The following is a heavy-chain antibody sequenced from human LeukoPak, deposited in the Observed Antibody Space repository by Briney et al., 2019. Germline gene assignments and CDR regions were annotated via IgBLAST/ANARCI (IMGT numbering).Heavy chain of an antibody. V-gene: IGHV3-23*01. D-gene: IGHD2-21*01. CDR2: LSGSGTAS. Sequence: GGSLRLSCAASQFTFSRFAMSWIRQAPGTGLEWVSTLSGSGTASYYADSVKGRFTTSRDNSKDTLYLQMDNLRPDDTAVYYCAKHLGSHSFLFYYMDVWGTGTSVIVSS. CDR3: AKHLGSHSFLFYYMDV. J-gene: IGHJ6*03. CDR1: QFTFSRFA.